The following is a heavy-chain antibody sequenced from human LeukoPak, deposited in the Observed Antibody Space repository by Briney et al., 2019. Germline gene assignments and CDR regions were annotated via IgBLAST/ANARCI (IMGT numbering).Heavy chain of an antibody. CDR2: ISYDGSNK. Sequence: PGGSLRLSCAASGFTFSSYGMHWVRQAPGKGLEWVAVISYDGSNKYYADSVKGRFTISRDNSKNSLYLQMNSLRAEDTAVYYCARVRDSGSYFCHFDYWGQGTLVTVSS. V-gene: IGHV3-30*03. D-gene: IGHD1-26*01. CDR3: ARVRDSGSYFCHFDY. CDR1: GFTFSSYG. J-gene: IGHJ4*02.